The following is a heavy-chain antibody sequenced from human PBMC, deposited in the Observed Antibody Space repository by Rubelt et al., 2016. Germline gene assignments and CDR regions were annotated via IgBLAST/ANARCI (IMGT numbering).Heavy chain of an antibody. V-gene: IGHV1-69*04. CDR1: GGTSRTYS. CDR2: IIPILGVA. J-gene: IGHJ4*02. D-gene: IGHD2-2*01. CDR3: ASRYCSTTSCYHFDY. Sequence: QVQLVQSGAEVKKPGSSVKVSCKASGGTSRTYSISWVRQAPGQGLEWMGRIIPILGVANYAQKFQGRGTMTADKSTSTAYMELSSLTSEDTAVYYCASRYCSTTSCYHFDYWGQGTLVTVSS.